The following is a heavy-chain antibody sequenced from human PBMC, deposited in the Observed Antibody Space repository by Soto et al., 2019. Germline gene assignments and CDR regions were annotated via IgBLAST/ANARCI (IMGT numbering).Heavy chain of an antibody. CDR1: GFMFNVYA. CDR3: SRGTYYPQSSALHADY. D-gene: IGHD3-22*01. V-gene: IGHV3-30*03. J-gene: IGHJ4*02. Sequence: GGSLRLSCATSGFMFNVYAMYWVRQAPGQGLEWVAMISSDGNHQFYVDNVRGRFTVSRDNSKNTLNLTMNSLRPEDTAVYYCSRGTYYPQSSALHADYLGPGTVVTVSS. CDR2: ISSDGNHQ.